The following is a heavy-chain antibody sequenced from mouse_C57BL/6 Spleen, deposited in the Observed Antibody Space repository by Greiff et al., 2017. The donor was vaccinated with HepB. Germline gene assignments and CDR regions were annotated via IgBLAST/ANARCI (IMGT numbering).Heavy chain of an antibody. CDR1: GFTFSDYY. V-gene: IGHV5-16*01. Sequence: EVQVVESEGGLVQPGSSMKLSCTASGFTFSDYYMAWVRQVPEKGLEWVANINYDGSSTYYLDSLKSRFIISRDNAKNILYLQMSSLKSEDTATYYCARLGDYDAMDYWGQGTSVTVSS. J-gene: IGHJ4*01. CDR3: ARLGDYDAMDY. CDR2: INYDGSST.